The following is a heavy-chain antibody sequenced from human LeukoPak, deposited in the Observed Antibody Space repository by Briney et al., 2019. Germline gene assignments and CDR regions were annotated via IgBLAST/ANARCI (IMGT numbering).Heavy chain of an antibody. CDR2: ISSNGGNT. J-gene: IGHJ4*02. Sequence: GGSLRLSCSASVFTFSTYAIHCVRHAPGKGLEYVSGISSNGGNTYNADSVKGRFTISRDNSKNTVNLQMSSLRAEDTAVYYCVKRSGLYFDYWGQGILVTVSS. CDR3: VKRSGLYFDY. V-gene: IGHV3-64D*09. D-gene: IGHD1-26*01. CDR1: VFTFSTYA.